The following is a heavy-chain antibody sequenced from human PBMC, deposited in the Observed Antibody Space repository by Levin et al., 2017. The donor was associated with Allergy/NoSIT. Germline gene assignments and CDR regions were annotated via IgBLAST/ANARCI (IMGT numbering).Heavy chain of an antibody. J-gene: IGHJ4*02. CDR3: ARVRDGYKGSYYFDY. V-gene: IGHV3-53*01. D-gene: IGHD5-24*01. CDR2: IYSGGST. Sequence: GESLKISCAASGFTISSNYMSWVRQAPGKGLEWVSVIYSGGSTYYADSVKGRFTISRDNSKNTLYLQMNSLRAEDTAVYYCARVRDGYKGSYYFDYWGQGTLVTVSS. CDR1: GFTISSNY.